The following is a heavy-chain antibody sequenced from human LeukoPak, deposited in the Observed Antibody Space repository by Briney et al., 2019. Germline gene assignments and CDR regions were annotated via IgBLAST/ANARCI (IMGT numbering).Heavy chain of an antibody. CDR3: ARGQPCSGGSCYPKEFDY. D-gene: IGHD2-15*01. CDR1: GGTFSSYA. J-gene: IGHJ4*02. V-gene: IGHV1-69*06. Sequence: SVKVSCKASGGTFSSYAISWVRQAPGQGLEWMGGIIPIFGTANYAQKFQGRVTITADKSTSTAYMELSSLRSEDTAVYYCARGQPCSGGSCYPKEFDYWGQGTLVTVSS. CDR2: IIPIFGTA.